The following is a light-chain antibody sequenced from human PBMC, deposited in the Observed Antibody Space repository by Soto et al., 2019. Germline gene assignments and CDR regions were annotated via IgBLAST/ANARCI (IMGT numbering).Light chain of an antibody. CDR1: KLGAKY. CDR3: RAGDSSNPLYV. Sequence: SYELTQPPSVSVSPGQTASITCSGDKLGAKYVSWSQQKPGQSPVLVIYQDTRRPSGATPERFSGSNSGNTATLTIRGTQVMDGADYYCRAGDSSNPLYVSGPGTKLPVL. V-gene: IGLV3-1*01. J-gene: IGLJ1*01. CDR2: QDT.